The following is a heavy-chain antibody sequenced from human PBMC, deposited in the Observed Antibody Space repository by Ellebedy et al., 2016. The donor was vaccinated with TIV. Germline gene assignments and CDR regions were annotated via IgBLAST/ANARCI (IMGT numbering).Heavy chain of an antibody. CDR2: IKQDGSEK. J-gene: IGHJ4*02. V-gene: IGHV3-7*01. Sequence: GESLKISCAASGFTFSTYWMSWVRQAPGKGLEWVANIKQDGSEKYYVDSVKGRFIISRDNAKSSLYLQMNSLRAEDTSVYYCARVESGQPYFDTSRYHPFDYWGRGTLVTVSS. CDR3: ARVESGQPYFDTSRYHPFDY. CDR1: GFTFSTYW. D-gene: IGHD3-22*01.